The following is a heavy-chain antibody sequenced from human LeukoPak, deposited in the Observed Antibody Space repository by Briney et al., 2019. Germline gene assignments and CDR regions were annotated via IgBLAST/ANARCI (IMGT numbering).Heavy chain of an antibody. CDR3: AKLVVVMYDY. J-gene: IGHJ4*02. CDR1: GFTFSSYA. CDR2: ISGSGGST. Sequence: PGGSLRLSCAASGFTFSSYAMSWVRQAPGKGLERASAISGSGGSTYYADSVKGRFTISRDNSKNTLYLQMNSLRAEDTAVYYCAKLVVVMYDYWGQGTLVTVSS. V-gene: IGHV3-23*01. D-gene: IGHD3-22*01.